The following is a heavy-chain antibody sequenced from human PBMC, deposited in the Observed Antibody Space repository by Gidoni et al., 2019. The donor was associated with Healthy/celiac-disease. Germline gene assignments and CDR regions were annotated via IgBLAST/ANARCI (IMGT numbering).Heavy chain of an antibody. Sequence: QVQLVQYGAEVKKHGASVKVSCKAAGYTCTGEYMHWVRQAPGQVLEWMGWINPTSCGTNYAHNFQGRFTMTRDPSISTAYMELSRLRSDDPAVYYCAREPTRHHDSSGYWRYWGQGTLVTVSS. CDR2: INPTSCGT. V-gene: IGHV1-2*07. D-gene: IGHD3-22*01. CDR3: AREPTRHHDSSGYWRY. CDR1: GYTCTGEY. J-gene: IGHJ4*02.